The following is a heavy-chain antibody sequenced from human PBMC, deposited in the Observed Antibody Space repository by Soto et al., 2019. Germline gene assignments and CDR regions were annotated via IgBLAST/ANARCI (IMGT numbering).Heavy chain of an antibody. Sequence: EVQLVESGGGLVQPGGSLRLSCAVSGFIFSDHYMDWVRQAPGKGLEWIARSRIKADNYITQYAASVKGRFTISRDDSKNSLYLQMNSLKTDDTAVYYCARGLNSFDCWGQGTLVTVSS. CDR1: GFIFSDHY. V-gene: IGHV3-72*01. CDR2: SRIKADNYIT. CDR3: ARGLNSFDC. J-gene: IGHJ4*02.